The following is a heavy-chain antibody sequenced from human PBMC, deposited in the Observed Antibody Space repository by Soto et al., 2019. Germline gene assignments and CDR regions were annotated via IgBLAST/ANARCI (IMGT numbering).Heavy chain of an antibody. CDR2: SRNSDSTT. CDR3: ARDSGHYYGWIDL. V-gene: IGHV3-48*03. CDR1: GFTFSNYE. D-gene: IGHD3-10*01. J-gene: IGHJ5*02. Sequence: PGGSLRLSCAASGFTFSNYEMNWVRQAPGKGLEWISYSRNSDSTTYYADSVRGRFTISRDNAKNLLHLQMHSLRADDMAVYYCARDSGHYYGWIDLWGQGTLVTVSS.